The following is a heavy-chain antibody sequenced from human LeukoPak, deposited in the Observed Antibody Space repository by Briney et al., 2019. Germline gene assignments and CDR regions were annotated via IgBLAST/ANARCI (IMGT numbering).Heavy chain of an antibody. D-gene: IGHD3-9*01. CDR2: IDPKNGDT. V-gene: IGHV1-2*02. CDR1: GYTFIGYY. Sequence: GASVKVSCKASGYTFIGYYLHWVRQAPGQGLEWMGWIDPKNGDTNYAQKFQGRVTMTTDTSTSTAYMELRSLRSDDTAVYYCARVREDYDILTGYQYNWFDPWGQGTLVTVSS. J-gene: IGHJ5*02. CDR3: ARVREDYDILTGYQYNWFDP.